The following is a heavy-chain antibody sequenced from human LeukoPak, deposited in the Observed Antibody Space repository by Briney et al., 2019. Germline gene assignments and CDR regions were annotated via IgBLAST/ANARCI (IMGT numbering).Heavy chain of an antibody. CDR2: ISYDGSNK. CDR1: GFTFSSYG. D-gene: IGHD6-13*01. CDR3: AREDIAATGPGLDY. J-gene: IGHJ4*02. V-gene: IGHV3-30*03. Sequence: GGSLRLSCAASGFTFSSYGMHWVRQAPGKGLEWVAVISYDGSNKYYADSVKGRFTISRDNPTNTLHLHMNILRVEDTAVYYCAREDIAATGPGLDYWGQGTLVTVSS.